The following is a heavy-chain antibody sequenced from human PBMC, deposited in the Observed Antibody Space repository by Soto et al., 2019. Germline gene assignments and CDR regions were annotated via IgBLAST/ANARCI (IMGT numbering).Heavy chain of an antibody. CDR1: GGSISSSSYY. Sequence: SETLSLTCTVSGGSISSSSYYWGWIRQPPGKGLEWIGSIYYSGSTYYNPSLKSRVTISVDTSKNQFSLKLSSVTAADTAVYYCARRQESSSWYTLFDYWGQGTLVTVSS. CDR2: IYYSGST. J-gene: IGHJ4*02. CDR3: ARRQESSSWYTLFDY. D-gene: IGHD6-13*01. V-gene: IGHV4-39*01.